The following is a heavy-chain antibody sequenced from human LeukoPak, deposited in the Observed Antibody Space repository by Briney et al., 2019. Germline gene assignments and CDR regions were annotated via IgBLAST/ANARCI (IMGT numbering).Heavy chain of an antibody. D-gene: IGHD2/OR15-2a*01. CDR2: ISGPGSTT. V-gene: IGHV3-11*01. Sequence: GGCLRLSCVASVFTFSDYYMNWVRQAPEKGLEWISFISGPGSTTYYADSVKGRFTISRDNAKNSLYLQMNRLRVEDTAIYYCARDADGNLDLWGQGAQVTVSS. J-gene: IGHJ5*02. CDR1: VFTFSDYY. CDR3: ARDADGNLDL.